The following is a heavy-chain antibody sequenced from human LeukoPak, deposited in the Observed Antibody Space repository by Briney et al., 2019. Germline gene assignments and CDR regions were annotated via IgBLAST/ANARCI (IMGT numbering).Heavy chain of an antibody. D-gene: IGHD4-17*01. J-gene: IGHJ4*02. CDR1: GFTFSRHW. CDR2: IKQDGSQ. CDR3: ARGPDYGDRLDSFDY. Sequence: PGGSLRLSCAASGFTFSRHWMGWVRQAPGKGPEWVASIKQDGSQYYVDSVKGRFIISRDNAKNSLYLQMNSLRAEGTAVYSCARGPDYGDRLDSFDYWGQGTLVTVSS. V-gene: IGHV3-7*01.